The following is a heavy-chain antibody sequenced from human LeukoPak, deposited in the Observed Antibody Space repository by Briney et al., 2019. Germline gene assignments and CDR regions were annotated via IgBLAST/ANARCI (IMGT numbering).Heavy chain of an antibody. D-gene: IGHD2-15*01. V-gene: IGHV1-18*01. CDR1: GYTYTSYG. CDR2: ISAYNGNT. J-gene: IGHJ3*02. Sequence: GASVKVSCKASGYTYTSYGISWVRQAPGQGLEWMGWISAYNGNTNYAQKLQGRVTMTTDTSTSTAYMELRSLRSDDTAVYYCARDRFRYCSGGSCPPPFDIWGQGTMVTVSS. CDR3: ARDRFRYCSGGSCPPPFDI.